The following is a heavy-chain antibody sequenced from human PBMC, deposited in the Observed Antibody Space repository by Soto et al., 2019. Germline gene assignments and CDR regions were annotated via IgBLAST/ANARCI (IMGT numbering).Heavy chain of an antibody. Sequence: EDQLVESGGGLVQPGGSLRLTCAVSGFSFRSDWMNWVRQAPGKGLEWVAHTNQDGSEKYYLDSVKGRFTILRDNAKNSLYLQMTSLRAEDTAVYYCSGGVGDAIWGQGTLVTVSS. D-gene: IGHD1-26*01. CDR3: SGGVGDAI. V-gene: IGHV3-7*04. CDR1: GFSFRSDW. J-gene: IGHJ4*02. CDR2: TNQDGSEK.